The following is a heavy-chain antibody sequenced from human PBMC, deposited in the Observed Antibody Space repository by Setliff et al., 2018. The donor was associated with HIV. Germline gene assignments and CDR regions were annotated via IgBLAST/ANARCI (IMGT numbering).Heavy chain of an antibody. V-gene: IGHV1-69*05. J-gene: IGHJ5*02. CDR3: ARDPFLWEVTPP. CDR1: GGALSSYA. D-gene: IGHD3-10*01. Sequence: ASVKVSCKASGGALSSYALSWVRQAPGQGLEWLGGIIRFFGTTDYAQKFQGRLTITTDESTNTAYMELSRLRYDDTAIYYCARDPFLWEVTPPWGQGTLVTVSS. CDR2: IIRFFGTT.